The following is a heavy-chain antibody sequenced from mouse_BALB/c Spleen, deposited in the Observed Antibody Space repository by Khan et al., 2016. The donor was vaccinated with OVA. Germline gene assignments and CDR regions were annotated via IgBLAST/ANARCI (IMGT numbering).Heavy chain of an antibody. CDR3: SRAGWLKGLLAY. J-gene: IGHJ3*01. D-gene: IGHD2-2*01. CDR1: GYSFTDYM. Sequence: EVQLQESGPELVKPGASVQISCKASGYSFTDYMMFLVKQSPGKILEWIGTINPYYGSTPSTLKFKDKVTLTVHKSSSTAFIHLNSLTSEDTAVYEWSRAGWLKGLLAYWGQGTLVTVSA. CDR2: INPYYGST. V-gene: IGHV1S135*01.